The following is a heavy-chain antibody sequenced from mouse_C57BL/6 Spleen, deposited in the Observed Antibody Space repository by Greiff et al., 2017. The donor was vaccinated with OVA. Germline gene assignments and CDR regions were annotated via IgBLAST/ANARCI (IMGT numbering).Heavy chain of an antibody. J-gene: IGHJ4*01. CDR3: ARTGGSSAAMDY. CDR1: GYAFSSSW. V-gene: IGHV1-82*01. Sequence: QVQLKESGPELVKPGASVKISCKASGYAFSSSWINWVKQRPGKGLEWIGRIYPGDGDTNYNGKFKGKATLTADKSSSTAYMQLSSLTSEDSAVYFCARTGGSSAAMDYWGQGTSVTVSS. D-gene: IGHD1-1*01. CDR2: IYPGDGDT.